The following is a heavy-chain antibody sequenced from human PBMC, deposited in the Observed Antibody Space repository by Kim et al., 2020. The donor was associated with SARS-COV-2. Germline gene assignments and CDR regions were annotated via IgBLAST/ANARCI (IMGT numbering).Heavy chain of an antibody. Sequence: YADSVKGRFTISRDNSKNTLYLQMNSLRAEDTAVYYCAREAYYDSSANDYWGQGTLVTVSS. J-gene: IGHJ4*02. D-gene: IGHD3-22*01. CDR3: AREAYYDSSANDY. V-gene: IGHV3-53*01.